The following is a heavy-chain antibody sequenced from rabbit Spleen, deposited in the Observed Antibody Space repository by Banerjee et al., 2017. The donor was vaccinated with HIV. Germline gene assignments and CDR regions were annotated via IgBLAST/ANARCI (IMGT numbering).Heavy chain of an antibody. D-gene: IGHD8-1*01. CDR2: TEPIFGTT. CDR1: GFDFNNYY. J-gene: IGHJ4*01. V-gene: IGHV1S7*01. CDR3: ARDFVDVVSRDYMGL. Sequence: QSLEESGGGLVQPGESLTLSCKASGFDFNNYYMTWVRQAPGKGLEWIGLTEPIFGTTYYANWVNGRFTISSPNAQNTLYLQLKSLTAADTATYFCARDFVDVVSRDYMGLWGPGTLVTVS.